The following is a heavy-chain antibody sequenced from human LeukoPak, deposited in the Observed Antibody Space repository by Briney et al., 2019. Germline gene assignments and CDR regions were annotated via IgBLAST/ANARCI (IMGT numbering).Heavy chain of an antibody. Sequence: GRSLRLSCAASGFSFSSYAMHWVRQAPGKGLEWVALISYDGSNKYHADSVKGRFTISRDNSKNTLYLQMNSLRAGDTAVYYCARELVVVTTISGHYWGQGTLVTVSS. D-gene: IGHD2-21*02. V-gene: IGHV3-30-3*01. J-gene: IGHJ4*02. CDR2: ISYDGSNK. CDR3: ARELVVVTTISGHY. CDR1: GFSFSSYA.